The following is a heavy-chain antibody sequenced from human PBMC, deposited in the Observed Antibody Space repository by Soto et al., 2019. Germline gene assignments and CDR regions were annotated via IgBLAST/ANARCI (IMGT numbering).Heavy chain of an antibody. D-gene: IGHD3-22*01. CDR1: GFTFSSYA. CDR3: ARSTPRRYYYDSSGYPRYYFDY. V-gene: IGHV3-7*01. Sequence: EVQLLESGGGLLQPGGSLRLSCAASGFTFSSYAMNWVRQTPGKGLEWVANIKQDGSEKYYVDSVKGRFTISRDNAKNSLYLQMNSLRAEDTAVYYCARSTPRRYYYDSSGYPRYYFDYWGQGTLVTVSS. CDR2: IKQDGSEK. J-gene: IGHJ4*02.